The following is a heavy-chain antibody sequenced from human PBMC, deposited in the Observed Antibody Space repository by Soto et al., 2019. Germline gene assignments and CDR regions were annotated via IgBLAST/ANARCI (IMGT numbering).Heavy chain of an antibody. CDR2: ISPDNGDT. CDR1: GYIFTTYG. J-gene: IGHJ5*02. CDR3: ARDDCLTATCIRQCFHP. Sequence: QVQLVQSGAEVKKPGASVKVSCMASGYIFTTYGISWVRQAPGQGLEWMGWISPDNGDTTYAQTFQGRLTLSTDTSTSTPYMELRSLRPDDTAVYYCARDDCLTATCIRQCFHPWGQGTRVTVSP. D-gene: IGHD1-20*01. V-gene: IGHV1-18*04.